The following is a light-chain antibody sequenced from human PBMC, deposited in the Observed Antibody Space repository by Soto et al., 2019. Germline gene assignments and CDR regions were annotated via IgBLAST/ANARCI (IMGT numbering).Light chain of an antibody. CDR3: VSWDDSLSGLV. V-gene: IGLV1-47*02. J-gene: IGLJ1*01. CDR1: SANIGNNY. Sequence: QSGLTRPPSASGTPGQRVASSCSGRSANIGNNYVCWYQQLPGTAPKLLIYSNNQRPSGVPDRFSGSKSGTSASLAISGLRSEDEADYYCVSWDDSLSGLVFGTGTKVTVL. CDR2: SNN.